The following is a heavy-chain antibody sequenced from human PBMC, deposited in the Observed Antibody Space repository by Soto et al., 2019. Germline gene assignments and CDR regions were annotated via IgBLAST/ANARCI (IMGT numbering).Heavy chain of an antibody. D-gene: IGHD2-21*01. V-gene: IGHV3-33*01. CDR2: VSGDGRDI. CDR3: ARGLNKAAGCGFAV. Sequence: QVQLVQSGGGAVLPGNSLRLSCAASGFPFSWAGMHWLRQTPGKGLEWVAVVSGDGRDIDYAESVRGRFSISRDNPKSTLYLQMINLGVEDTGIYYCARGLNKAAGCGFAVWGQGTQVIVSS. CDR1: GFPFSWAG. J-gene: IGHJ3*01.